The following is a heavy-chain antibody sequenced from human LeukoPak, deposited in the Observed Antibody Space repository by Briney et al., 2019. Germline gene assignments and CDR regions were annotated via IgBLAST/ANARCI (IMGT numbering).Heavy chain of an antibody. V-gene: IGHV3-30*03. CDR1: GFTFSSYG. D-gene: IGHD3-10*01. J-gene: IGHJ6*02. CDR2: ISYDGSNK. Sequence: GGSLRLSCAASGFTFSSYGMHWVRQAPGKGLEWVAVISYDGSNKYYADSVKGRFTISRENAKNSLYLQVNSLRAEDTAVYYCTRDGTVIRGLPRRARTFYGMDVWGQGTTVTVSS. CDR3: TRDGTVIRGLPRRARTFYGMDV.